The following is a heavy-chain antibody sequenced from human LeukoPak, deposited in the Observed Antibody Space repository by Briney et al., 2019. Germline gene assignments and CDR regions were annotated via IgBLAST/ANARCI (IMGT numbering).Heavy chain of an antibody. V-gene: IGHV3-21*01. CDR2: ISSSSSYI. J-gene: IGHJ4*02. D-gene: IGHD6-19*01. CDR3: ARAAVAGYFDY. Sequence: GGSLRLSCAASGFTFSSYSMNWVRQAPGKGLEWASSISSSSSYIYYADSVKGRFTISRDNAKNSLYLQMNSLRAEDTAVYYCARAAVAGYFDYWGQGTLVTVSS. CDR1: GFTFSSYS.